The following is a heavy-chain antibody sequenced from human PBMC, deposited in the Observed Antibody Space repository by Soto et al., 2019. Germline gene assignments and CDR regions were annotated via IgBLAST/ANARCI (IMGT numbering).Heavy chain of an antibody. CDR3: ARVRRFGEFYGWFDP. Sequence: QVQLQESGPGLVKPSQTLSLTCTVSGGAISSGGYYWSWIRQHPGKGLEWIGYIYYSGSTYYNPSLKSRVTISVDTSKNQFSLKLSSVTAADTAVYYCARVRRFGEFYGWFDPWGQGTLVTVSS. CDR1: GGAISSGGYY. J-gene: IGHJ5*02. D-gene: IGHD3-10*01. V-gene: IGHV4-31*03. CDR2: IYYSGST.